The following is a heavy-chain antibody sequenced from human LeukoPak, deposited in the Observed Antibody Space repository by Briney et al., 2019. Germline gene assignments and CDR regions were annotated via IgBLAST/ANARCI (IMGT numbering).Heavy chain of an antibody. V-gene: IGHV3-48*03. Sequence: GGSLRLSCAASGFTFSSYEMNWVSQAPGKGLEWVSYISSSGSTIYYADSVKGRFTISRDNAKNSLYLQMNSLRAEDTAVYYCARGSNYCSSISCHMNDWGQGTLVTVSS. CDR3: ARGSNYCSSISCHMND. CDR1: GFTFSSYE. D-gene: IGHD2-2*02. CDR2: ISSSGSTI. J-gene: IGHJ4*02.